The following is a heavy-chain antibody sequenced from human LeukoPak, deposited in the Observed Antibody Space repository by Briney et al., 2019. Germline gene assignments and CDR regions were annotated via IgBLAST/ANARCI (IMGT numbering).Heavy chain of an antibody. CDR2: IYHSGST. D-gene: IGHD5-24*01. CDR1: GGSISSSNW. V-gene: IGHV4-4*02. J-gene: IGHJ4*02. Sequence: SETLSLTCAVSGGSISSSNWWSWVRQPPGKGLEWIGEIYHSGSTNYNPSLMSRVTISVDKSKNQFSLKLSSVTAADTAVYYCARTLMATMINWGQGTLVTVSS. CDR3: ARTLMATMIN.